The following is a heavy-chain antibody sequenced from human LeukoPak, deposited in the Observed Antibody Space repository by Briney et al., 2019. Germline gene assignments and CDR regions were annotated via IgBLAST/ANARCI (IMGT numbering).Heavy chain of an antibody. Sequence: GGSLQISCKGSGSRFTSYWIGWGRQAPGQGLEGMGWISAYNGNTNYAQKLQGRVTMTTDTSTSTAYMELRSLRSDDTAVYYCARDQDYYGSGSYPTGDYYMDVWGKGTTVTISS. D-gene: IGHD3-10*01. J-gene: IGHJ6*03. CDR2: ISAYNGNT. CDR3: ARDQDYYGSGSYPTGDYYMDV. CDR1: GSRFTSYW. V-gene: IGHV1-18*04.